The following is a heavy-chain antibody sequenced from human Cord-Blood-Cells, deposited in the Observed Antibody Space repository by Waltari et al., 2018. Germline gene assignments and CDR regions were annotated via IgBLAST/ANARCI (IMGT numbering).Heavy chain of an antibody. J-gene: IGHJ4*02. Sequence: VQLQESGPGLVKPSQTLSLSCTVSGGSISSGSYYWTWIRKPAGNGLEWIGYIYTSGSPNYNPSLKSRVTISVDTSKNQFSLKLSSVTAADTAVYYCARMCSSTIHYYFDYWGQGTLVTVSS. CDR3: ARMCSSTIHYYFDY. CDR2: IYTSGSP. CDR1: GGSISSGSYY. V-gene: IGHV4-61*09. D-gene: IGHD2-2*01.